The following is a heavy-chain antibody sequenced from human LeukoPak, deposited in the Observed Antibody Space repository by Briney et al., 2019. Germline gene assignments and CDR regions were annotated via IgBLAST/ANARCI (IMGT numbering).Heavy chain of an antibody. CDR1: GFDFSSYG. D-gene: IGHD3-9*01. V-gene: IGHV3-23*01. CDR2: FSASSTST. J-gene: IGHJ4*02. CDR3: AKGDTYYDLLTCFDF. Sequence: PGGSLRLSGAASGFDFSSYGMSWVRQSPGKGLEWVSTFSASSTSTYYADSVKGRFTISRDNSKNTLYLQMNSLRDEDTAVYYCAKGDTYYDLLTCFDFWGPGTLVTVSS.